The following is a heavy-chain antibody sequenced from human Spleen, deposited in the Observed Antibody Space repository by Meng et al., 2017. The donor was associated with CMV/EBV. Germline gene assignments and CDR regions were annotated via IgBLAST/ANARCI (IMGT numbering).Heavy chain of an antibody. CDR3: ARRDGNYETYYFDY. J-gene: IGHJ4*02. Sequence: SETLSLTCIVSGDSITNTIYYWGWIRQPPGKGLEWIGSIYYSGTTYYNPSLKSRVTISVDTSKNQFSLKLRSVTAADTAVYYCARRDGNYETYYFDYWGQGTLVTVSS. CDR2: IYYSGTT. CDR1: GDSITNTIYY. D-gene: IGHD1-7*01. V-gene: IGHV4-39*01.